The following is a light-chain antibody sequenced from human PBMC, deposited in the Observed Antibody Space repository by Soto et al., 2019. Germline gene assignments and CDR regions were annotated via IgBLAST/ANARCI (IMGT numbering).Light chain of an antibody. Sequence: QSALTQPPSASGSPGQSVTISCTGTSTDVGGYNYISWYQHHPGKGPKLIIYEVSERPSGVPDRFSGSKSGNTASLTVSGLQAEDEADYYCASWDESQSGFGLFGGGTKLTVL. CDR3: ASWDESQSGFGL. CDR2: EVS. V-gene: IGLV2-8*01. CDR1: STDVGGYNY. J-gene: IGLJ3*02.